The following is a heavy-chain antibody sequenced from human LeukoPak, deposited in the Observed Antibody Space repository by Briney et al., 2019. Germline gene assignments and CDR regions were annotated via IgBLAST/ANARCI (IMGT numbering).Heavy chain of an antibody. V-gene: IGHV4-61*02. J-gene: IGHJ5*02. Sequence: SQTLSLTCTVSGGSISSGSYYWSWIRQPAGKGLEWIGRIYTSGSTNYNPSLKSRVTISVDTSKNQFSLKLTSVTAADTAVYFCARDSSSRVNWFDPWGQGTLVTVSS. CDR3: ARDSSSRVNWFDP. D-gene: IGHD6-6*01. CDR2: IYTSGST. CDR1: GGSISSGSYY.